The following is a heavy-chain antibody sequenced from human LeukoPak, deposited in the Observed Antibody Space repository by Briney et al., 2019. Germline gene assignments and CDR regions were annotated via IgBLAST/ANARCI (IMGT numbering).Heavy chain of an antibody. D-gene: IGHD4-11*01. J-gene: IGHJ6*03. V-gene: IGHV4-39*07. CDR1: GGSISSSSYY. CDR3: ARRHSNYYYYYMDV. CDR2: IYYSGST. Sequence: SETLSLTCTVSGGSISSSSYYWGWIRQPPGKGLEWIGSIYYSGSTYYNPSLKSRVTISVDTSKNQFSLKLSSVTAADTAVYYCARRHSNYYYYYMDVWGKGTTVTVSS.